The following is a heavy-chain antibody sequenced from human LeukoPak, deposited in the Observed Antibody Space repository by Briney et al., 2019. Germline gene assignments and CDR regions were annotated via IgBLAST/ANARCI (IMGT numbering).Heavy chain of an antibody. Sequence: GGCLRLSCAASGFTFSSYAMSWVRQAPGKGLEWVSAISGSGGSTYYADSVKGRFTISRDNSKNTLYLQMNSLRAEDTAVYYCAKEGGETGYSSSWYQTYWGQGTLVTVSS. CDR2: ISGSGGST. V-gene: IGHV3-23*01. J-gene: IGHJ4*02. D-gene: IGHD6-13*01. CDR3: AKEGGETGYSSSWYQTY. CDR1: GFTFSSYA.